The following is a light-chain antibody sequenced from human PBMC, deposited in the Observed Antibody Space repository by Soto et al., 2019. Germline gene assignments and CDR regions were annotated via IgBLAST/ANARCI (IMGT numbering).Light chain of an antibody. V-gene: IGKV1-39*01. CDR3: QQLNSYPHT. CDR2: AQS. Sequence: DIQMTQSPSSLSASVGDRVTITCRASQHISDYINWYQQKPGKAPKLLIYAQSNLQSGVPSRFTGSRSGTAFSLTITSLQVEDFATYYCQQLNSYPHTFGQGTRLEIK. J-gene: IGKJ5*01. CDR1: QHISDY.